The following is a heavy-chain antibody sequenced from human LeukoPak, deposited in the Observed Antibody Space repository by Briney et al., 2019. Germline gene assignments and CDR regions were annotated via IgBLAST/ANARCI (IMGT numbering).Heavy chain of an antibody. CDR1: GGSFSGYY. D-gene: IGHD4-11*01. J-gene: IGHJ4*02. CDR2: INHSGST. Sequence: SETLSLTCAVYGGSFSGYYWSWIRQPPGKWLEWIGEINHSGSTNYNPSLKSRVTISVDTSKNQFSLKLSSVTAADTAVYYCARFPLYSGFDYWGQGTLVTVSS. CDR3: ARFPLYSGFDY. V-gene: IGHV4-34*01.